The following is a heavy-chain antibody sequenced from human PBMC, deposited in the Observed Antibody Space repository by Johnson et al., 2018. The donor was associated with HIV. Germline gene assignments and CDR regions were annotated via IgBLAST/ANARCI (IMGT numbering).Heavy chain of an antibody. V-gene: IGHV3-13*01. J-gene: IGHJ3*02. CDR2: IGTAGDT. Sequence: VQLVESGGGVVQPGGSLRLSCAASGFTFSSYDMHWVRQATGKGLEWVSAIGTAGDTYYPGSVKGRFTISRDNSKNTLYLQMNSLRDEDTAVYYCAKSPGKDHGGKSGAFDIWGQGTMVTVSS. CDR1: GFTFSSYD. D-gene: IGHD4-23*01. CDR3: AKSPGKDHGGKSGAFDI.